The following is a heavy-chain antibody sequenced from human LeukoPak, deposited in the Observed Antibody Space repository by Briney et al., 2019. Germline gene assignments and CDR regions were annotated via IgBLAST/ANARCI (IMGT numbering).Heavy chain of an antibody. V-gene: IGHV3-48*03. CDR3: ARQDFGVVTLYYYYMDV. CDR2: ISSSGSTI. Sequence: PGGSLRLSCAASGFTFSSYEMNWVRQAPGKGLEWVSYISSSGSTIYYADSVKGRFTISRDNAKNSLYLQMNSLRAEDTAVYYCARQDFGVVTLYYYYMDVWGKGTTVTVSS. D-gene: IGHD3-3*01. J-gene: IGHJ6*03. CDR1: GFTFSSYE.